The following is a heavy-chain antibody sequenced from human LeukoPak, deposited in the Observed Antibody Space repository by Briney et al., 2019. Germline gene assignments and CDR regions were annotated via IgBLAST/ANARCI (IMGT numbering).Heavy chain of an antibody. CDR2: IYQSGSGSS. CDR1: GGSIISSNYY. Sequence: KPSETLSLTCSVSGGSIISSNYYWGWIRQPPGKGLEWIGSIYQSGSGSSYYNPSLKSRVTISGDTSKNQFFLRLSSVTAADTAVYYCAGTLRFLPYRRFDYWGQGTLVTVPS. V-gene: IGHV4-39*01. CDR3: AGTLRFLPYRRFDY. J-gene: IGHJ4*02. D-gene: IGHD3-3*01.